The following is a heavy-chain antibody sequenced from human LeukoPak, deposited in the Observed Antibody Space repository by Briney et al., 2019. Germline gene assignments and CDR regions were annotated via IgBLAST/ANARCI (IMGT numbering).Heavy chain of an antibody. Sequence: GGSLRLSCAASGFTFSSYAMSWVRQAPGKGLEWVSAISGSGGSTYYADSVKGRFTISRDNSKNTLYLQMNSLRAEDTAVYYCAKRRRDYDSSGYMLSWGQGTLVTVSS. CDR2: ISGSGGST. J-gene: IGHJ5*02. CDR3: AKRRRDYDSSGYMLS. CDR1: GFTFSSYA. V-gene: IGHV3-23*01. D-gene: IGHD3-22*01.